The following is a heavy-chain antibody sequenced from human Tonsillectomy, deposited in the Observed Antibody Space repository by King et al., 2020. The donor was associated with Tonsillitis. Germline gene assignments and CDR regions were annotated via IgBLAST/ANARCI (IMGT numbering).Heavy chain of an antibody. D-gene: IGHD3-10*01. CDR2: ICYSGSI. CDR3: ARALGAGIWFDP. CDR1: GGSISSTNYC. J-gene: IGHJ5*02. Sequence: QLQESGPRLVKPSETLSLTCTVSGGSISSTNYCWGWIRQPPGKGLEWTGSICYSGSIYYNPSLKSRVSISEDTSKNQFSLKLSSVTAADTAVYYCARALGAGIWFDPWGQGTLVTVSS. V-gene: IGHV4-39*07.